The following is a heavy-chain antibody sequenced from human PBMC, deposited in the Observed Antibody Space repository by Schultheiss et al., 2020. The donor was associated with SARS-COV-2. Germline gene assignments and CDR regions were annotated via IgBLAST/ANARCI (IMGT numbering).Heavy chain of an antibody. CDR2: INPNSGGT. CDR1: GYTFTGYY. V-gene: IGHV1-2*06. CDR3: ARTMTVTTYWFDP. D-gene: IGHD4-11*01. J-gene: IGHJ5*02. Sequence: ASVKVSCKASGYTFTGYYMHWVRQAPGQGLEWMGRINPNSGGTNYAQKFQGRVTMTRDTSISTAYMELSRLRSDDTAVYYCARTMTVTTYWFDPWGQGTLVTVSS.